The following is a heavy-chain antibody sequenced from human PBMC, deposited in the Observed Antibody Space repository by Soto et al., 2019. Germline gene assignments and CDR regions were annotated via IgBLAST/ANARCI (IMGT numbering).Heavy chain of an antibody. CDR3: ARVVESGAGSYHKVRYYYMDG. CDR2: INHSGST. Sequence: PSETLSLTCAVYGGSSSGYYWSWIRQPPGKGLEWIGEINHSGSTNYNPSLKSRVTISVDTSKNQFSLKLSSVTAADTAVYYCARVVESGAGSYHKVRYYYMDGWGKGTTVTVSS. J-gene: IGHJ6*03. D-gene: IGHD3-10*01. V-gene: IGHV4-34*01. CDR1: GGSSSGYY.